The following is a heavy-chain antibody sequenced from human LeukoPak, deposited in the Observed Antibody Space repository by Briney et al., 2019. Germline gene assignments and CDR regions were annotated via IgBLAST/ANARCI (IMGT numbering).Heavy chain of an antibody. D-gene: IGHD2-2*01. CDR1: GFTFSSYA. Sequence: GGSLRLSCAASGFTFSSYAMSWVRQAPGEGREGASAISGSGGSTYYADSVTGRFTISRDNSKNTLYLQMNSLRAEDTAVYYCEKSARKIVVVPAAIDYWGQGTLVTVSS. CDR3: EKSARKIVVVPAAIDY. J-gene: IGHJ4*02. V-gene: IGHV3-23*01. CDR2: ISGSGGST.